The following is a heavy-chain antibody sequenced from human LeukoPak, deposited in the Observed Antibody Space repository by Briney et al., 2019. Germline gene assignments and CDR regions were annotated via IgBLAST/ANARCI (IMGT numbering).Heavy chain of an antibody. V-gene: IGHV3-30*04. J-gene: IGHJ3*02. D-gene: IGHD3-10*01. CDR1: GFTFSSYA. CDR2: ISYDGSNK. Sequence: GRSLRLSCAASGFTFSSYAMHWVRQAPGKGLEWVAVISYDGSNKYYADSVKGRFTISRDNSKNTLYLQMNSLRAEDTALYYCARTSDYYGSGSYYNDAFDIWGQGTMVTVSS. CDR3: ARTSDYYGSGSYYNDAFDI.